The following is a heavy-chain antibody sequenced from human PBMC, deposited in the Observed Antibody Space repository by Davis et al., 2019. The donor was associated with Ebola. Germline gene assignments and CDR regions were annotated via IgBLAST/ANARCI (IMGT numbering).Heavy chain of an antibody. V-gene: IGHV4-59*01. CDR1: GGSISSYY. Sequence: SETLSLTCTVSGGSISSYYWSWIRQPPGKGLEWIGYIYYSGSTNYNPSLKSRVTISVDTSKNQFSLKLSSVTAADTAVYYCARGGITMVRGVTGLYYYYYGMDVWGQGTTVTVSS. CDR2: IYYSGST. CDR3: ARGGITMVRGVTGLYYYYYGMDV. D-gene: IGHD3-10*01. J-gene: IGHJ6*02.